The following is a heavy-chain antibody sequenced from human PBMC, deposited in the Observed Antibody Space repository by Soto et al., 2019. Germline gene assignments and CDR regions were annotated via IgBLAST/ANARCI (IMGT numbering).Heavy chain of an antibody. CDR2: ISSDGSNK. CDR3: AKETYSGPLDY. CDR1: GFTFSSYG. J-gene: IGHJ4*02. Sequence: QVQLVESGGGVVQPGRSLRLSCAASGFTFSSYGMHWVRQAPGKGLEWVAVISSDGSNKYYADSVKGRFTISRDNSKNTLYLQMNRLRAEDTAVYYCAKETYSGPLDYWGQGTLVTVSS. D-gene: IGHD2-15*01. V-gene: IGHV3-30*18.